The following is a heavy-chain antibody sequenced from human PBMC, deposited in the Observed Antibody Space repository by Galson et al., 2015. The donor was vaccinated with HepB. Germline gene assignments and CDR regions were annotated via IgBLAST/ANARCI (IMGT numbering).Heavy chain of an antibody. CDR2: ITSKAKNYAT. CDR1: GFIFGGSG. CDR3: TTGVNSVDY. Sequence: SLRLSCATSGFIFGGSGMHWVRQASGKGLEWVGRITSKAKNYATIYAGSVNGRFTISRDDSKNTAYLQMNSLKTEDTAVHYCTTGVNSVDYWGQGTLVTVSS. D-gene: IGHD2-8*02. V-gene: IGHV3-73*01. J-gene: IGHJ4*02.